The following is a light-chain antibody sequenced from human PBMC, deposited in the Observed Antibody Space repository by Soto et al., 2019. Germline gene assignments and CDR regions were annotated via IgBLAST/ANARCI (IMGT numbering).Light chain of an antibody. Sequence: QSALTQPASVSGSPGQSITISCTGSSSDGGNYDYVSWYQQHPGKAPKLIIYEVNNRPSGVSTRFSGSKYGKTASLTISGLQAEDEADYYCSSHTNSSPVLFGGGPKLTVL. CDR2: EVN. V-gene: IGLV2-14*01. J-gene: IGLJ2*01. CDR1: SSDGGNYDY. CDR3: SSHTNSSPVL.